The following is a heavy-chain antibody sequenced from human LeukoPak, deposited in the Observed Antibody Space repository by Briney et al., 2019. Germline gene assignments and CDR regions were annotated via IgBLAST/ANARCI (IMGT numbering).Heavy chain of an antibody. J-gene: IGHJ4*02. CDR2: IYYSGST. CDR1: GGSISSYY. CDR3: ARANNYGGNPSFDY. D-gene: IGHD4-23*01. Sequence: PSETLSLTCTVSGGSISSYYWSWIRQPPGKGLEWIGYIYYSGSTNYNPSLKSRVTISVDTSKNQFSLKLSSVTAAVTAVYYCARANNYGGNPSFDYWGQGTLVTVSS. V-gene: IGHV4-59*08.